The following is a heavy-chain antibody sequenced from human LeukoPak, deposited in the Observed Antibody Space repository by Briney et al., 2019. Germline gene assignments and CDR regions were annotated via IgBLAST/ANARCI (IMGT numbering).Heavy chain of an antibody. Sequence: SETLSLTCAVSGGSISSGGYSWSWIRQPSGKGLEWIGYIYHSGSTYYNPSLKSRVTISVDRSKNQFSLKLSSVTAADTAVYYCARGRAFDIWGQGTMVTVSS. V-gene: IGHV4-30-2*01. CDR3: ARGRAFDI. J-gene: IGHJ3*02. CDR2: IYHSGST. CDR1: GGSISSGGYS.